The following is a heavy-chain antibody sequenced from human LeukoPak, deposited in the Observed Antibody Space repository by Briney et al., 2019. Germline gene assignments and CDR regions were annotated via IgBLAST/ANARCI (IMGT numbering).Heavy chain of an antibody. CDR2: IYPGDSDT. V-gene: IGHV5-51*01. CDR3: ARSAFLIGYSSSWTGGGYYFDY. J-gene: IGHJ4*02. D-gene: IGHD6-13*01. Sequence: PGESLKISCKGSGYSFTSYWIGWVRQMPGKGLEWMGIIYPGDSDTRYSPSFQGQVTISAGKPISTAYLQWSSLKASDTAMYYCARSAFLIGYSSSWTGGGYYFDYWGQGTLVTVSS. CDR1: GYSFTSYW.